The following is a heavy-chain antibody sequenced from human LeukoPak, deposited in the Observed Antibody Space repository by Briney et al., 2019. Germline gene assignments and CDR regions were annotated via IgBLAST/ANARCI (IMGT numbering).Heavy chain of an antibody. J-gene: IGHJ4*02. CDR3: ARLPPGYSSSWYAGGNYFDY. D-gene: IGHD6-13*01. V-gene: IGHV4-34*01. CDR1: GGSFSGYY. CDR2: INHSGST. Sequence: PSETLSLTCAVYGGSFSGYYWSWIRQPPGKGLEWIGEINHSGSTNYNPSLKSRVTISVDTSKNQFSLKLSSVTAADTAVYYCARLPPGYSSSWYAGGNYFDYWGQGTLVTVSS.